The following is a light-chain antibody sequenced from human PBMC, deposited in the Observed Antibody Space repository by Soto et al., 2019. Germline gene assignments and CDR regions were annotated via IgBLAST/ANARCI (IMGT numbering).Light chain of an antibody. CDR2: AAS. J-gene: IGKJ5*01. V-gene: IGKV1-9*01. Sequence: IQLTQSPSSVSASVRDRVTITCRASQGISSYLAWYQQKPGKATKLMIYAASTLQSGVPSRFSGSGSGAEFTLTISSLQPEDFADYYCQQLNSYHSITFGQGTRLEIK. CDR1: QGISSY. CDR3: QQLNSYHSIT.